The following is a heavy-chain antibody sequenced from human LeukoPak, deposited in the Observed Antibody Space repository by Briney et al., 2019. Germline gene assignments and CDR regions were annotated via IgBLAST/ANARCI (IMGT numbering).Heavy chain of an antibody. CDR1: GYTFTSYA. J-gene: IGHJ5*02. D-gene: IGHD3-10*01. CDR3: ARDYWSMVRGVSGWFDP. Sequence: ASVKVSCKASGYTFTSYAMHWVRQAPGQRLEWMGWINAGNGNTKYSQKFQGRVTITRDTSASTAYMELSSLRSEDTAAYYCARDYWSMVRGVSGWFDPWGQGTLVTVSS. CDR2: INAGNGNT. V-gene: IGHV1-3*01.